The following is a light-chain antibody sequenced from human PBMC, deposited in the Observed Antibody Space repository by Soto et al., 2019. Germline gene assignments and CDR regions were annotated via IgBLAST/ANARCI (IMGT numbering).Light chain of an antibody. Sequence: DIQMTQSPSSLSASVGDRVTITCRASQSISTYLNWYQQKPGKAPKLLIYAESSLQSGDPSRFSGSGSGTDFTLTISSLQPEDFETYYCQQSYSTPLFTFGPGNKVDIK. CDR3: QQSYSTPLFT. V-gene: IGKV1-39*01. CDR2: AES. CDR1: QSISTY. J-gene: IGKJ3*01.